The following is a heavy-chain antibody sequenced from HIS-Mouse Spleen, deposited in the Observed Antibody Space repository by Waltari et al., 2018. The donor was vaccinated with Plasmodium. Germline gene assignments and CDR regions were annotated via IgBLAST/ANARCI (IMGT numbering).Heavy chain of an antibody. D-gene: IGHD3-22*01. CDR3: ARFYDSSHAFDI. CDR1: GFTFSSYS. J-gene: IGHJ3*02. V-gene: IGHV3-21*01. CDR2: ISSSSSYI. Sequence: EVQLVESGGGLVKPGGSLRLSCAASGFTFSSYSMNWVRQAPGKGLEWVSSISSSSSYIYYADSVKCRFTISRDNAKNSLYLQMNSLRAEDTAVYYCARFYDSSHAFDIWGQGTMVTVSS.